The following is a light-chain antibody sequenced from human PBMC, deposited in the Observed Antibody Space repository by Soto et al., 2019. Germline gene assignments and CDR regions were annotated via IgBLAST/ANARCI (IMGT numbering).Light chain of an antibody. CDR1: SSDVGSYDL. V-gene: IGLV2-23*01. J-gene: IGLJ2*01. CDR2: EGS. Sequence: QSVLTQPASVSGSPGQSITISCTGTSSDVGSYDLVSWYQQHPGKAPKLMISEGSKRPSEVSNRFSGSKSGNTASLTISGLQAEDEADYYCCSYAGSFVLFGGGTKLTVL. CDR3: CSYAGSFVL.